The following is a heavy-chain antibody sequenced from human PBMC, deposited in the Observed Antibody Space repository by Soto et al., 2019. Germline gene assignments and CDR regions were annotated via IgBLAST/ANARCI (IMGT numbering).Heavy chain of an antibody. V-gene: IGHV3-23*01. CDR1: GFTFSSYA. D-gene: IGHD6-13*01. Sequence: EVQLLESGGGLVQPGGSLRLSCAASGFTFSSYAMSWVRQAPGEGLEWVSAISGSGGSTYYADSVKGRFTISRDNSKNTLYLQMNSLRAEDTAVYYCAKPGRYSSSWYYGDFDYWGQGTLVTVSS. J-gene: IGHJ4*02. CDR3: AKPGRYSSSWYYGDFDY. CDR2: ISGSGGST.